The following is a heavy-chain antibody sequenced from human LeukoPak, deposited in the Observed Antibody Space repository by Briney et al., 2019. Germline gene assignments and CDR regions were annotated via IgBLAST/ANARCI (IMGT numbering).Heavy chain of an antibody. J-gene: IGHJ6*03. CDR1: GFTFSRSA. CDR2: ITSGGGST. Sequence: GGSLGLSCAASGFTFSRSAMHWVRQAPGKGLESVSGITSGGGSTYYANSVKGRFIISRDNSKNTLYLQMGSLGAEDMAVYYCAATITGGNYYYMDVWGKGTTVTVSS. CDR3: AATITGGNYYYMDV. D-gene: IGHD3-3*01. V-gene: IGHV3-64*01.